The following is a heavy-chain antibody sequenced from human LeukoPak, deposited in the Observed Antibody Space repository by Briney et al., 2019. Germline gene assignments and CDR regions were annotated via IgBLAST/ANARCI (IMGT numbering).Heavy chain of an antibody. CDR1: GFTVSSHY. CDR2: IYSGAGT. J-gene: IGHJ4*02. V-gene: IGHV3-66*02. Sequence: GGSLRLSCAASGFTVSSHYMSWVRQAPGKGLEWLSVIYSGAGTSYADSVQGRFTISRDNSKNTLYLQMNSLRVEDTAVYYCARDRGFSSSWRLFVYWGQGTLVTVSS. CDR3: ARDRGFSSSWRLFVY. D-gene: IGHD6-13*01.